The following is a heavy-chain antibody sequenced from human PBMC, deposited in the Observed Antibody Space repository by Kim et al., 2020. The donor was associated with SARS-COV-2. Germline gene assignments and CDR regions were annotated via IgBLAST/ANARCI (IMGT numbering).Heavy chain of an antibody. CDR3: ARTPRRGLRYFDWLLSPYYFDY. J-gene: IGHJ4*02. CDR2: IYPGDSDT. CDR1: GYSFTSYW. D-gene: IGHD3-9*01. V-gene: IGHV5-51*01. Sequence: GESLKISCKGSGYSFTSYWIGWVRQMPGKGLEWMGIIYPGDSDTRYSPSFQGQVTISADKSISTAYLQWSSLKASDTAMYYCARTPRRGLRYFDWLLSPYYFDYWGQGTLVTVSS.